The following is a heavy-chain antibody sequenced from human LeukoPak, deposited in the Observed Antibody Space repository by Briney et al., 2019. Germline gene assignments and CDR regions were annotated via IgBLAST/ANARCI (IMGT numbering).Heavy chain of an antibody. CDR2: ISYDGSNK. Sequence: GGTLRLSCAASGFTFSSYGMHWVRQAPGKGLEWVAVISYDGSNKYHADSVKGRFTISRDNSKNTLYLQMNSLRAEDTAVYYCAKGTVLRYFDWSPIAPNYYYGMDVWGQGTTVTVSS. J-gene: IGHJ6*02. CDR3: AKGTVLRYFDWSPIAPNYYYGMDV. CDR1: GFTFSSYG. V-gene: IGHV3-30*18. D-gene: IGHD3-9*01.